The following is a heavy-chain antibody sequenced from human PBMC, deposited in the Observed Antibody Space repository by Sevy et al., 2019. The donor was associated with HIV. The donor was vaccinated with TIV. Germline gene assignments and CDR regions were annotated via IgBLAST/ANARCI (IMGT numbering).Heavy chain of an antibody. CDR2: IRSKTDGGTT. CDR3: TTAQCYYDSGEYFQF. J-gene: IGHJ1*01. V-gene: IGHV3-15*01. Sequence: GGSLRLSCEVSGWSFTNAWMSWVRQAPGKGLEWVGRIRSKTDGGTTDHAAPVKGRFTISRDDSKHTLYLQMNSLKTEDIDVYYCTTAQCYYDSGEYFQFWGQGNLGAVSS. CDR1: GWSFTNAW. D-gene: IGHD3-22*01.